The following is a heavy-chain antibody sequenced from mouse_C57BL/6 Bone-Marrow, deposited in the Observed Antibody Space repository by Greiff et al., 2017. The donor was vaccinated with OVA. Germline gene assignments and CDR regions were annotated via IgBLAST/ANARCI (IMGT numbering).Heavy chain of an antibody. CDR3: AIKGVYYGNFFDY. J-gene: IGHJ2*01. V-gene: IGHV1-78*01. Sequence: VQLQQSDAELVKPGASVKISCKVSGYTFTDHTIHWMKQRPEQGLEWIGYIYPRDGSTKYNEKFKGKATLTADKSSSTAYMQLNSLTSEDSAVYFCAIKGVYYGNFFDYWGQGTTLTVSS. CDR1: GYTFTDHT. CDR2: IYPRDGST. D-gene: IGHD2-1*01.